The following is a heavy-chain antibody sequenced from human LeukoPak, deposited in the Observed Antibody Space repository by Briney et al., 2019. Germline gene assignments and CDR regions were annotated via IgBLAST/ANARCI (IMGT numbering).Heavy chain of an antibody. CDR2: IYSDGRT. Sequence: GGSLRLSCAASGFTVSRDYMSWVRQAPGKGLELVSFIYSDGRTYYADSVKGRFTISRDNSKNTLYLQMNSLRAEDTAVYYCAKTDQYYYDSSGYYYDYWGQGTLVTVSS. J-gene: IGHJ4*02. CDR1: GFTVSRDY. CDR3: AKTDQYYYDSSGYYYDY. D-gene: IGHD3-22*01. V-gene: IGHV3-53*01.